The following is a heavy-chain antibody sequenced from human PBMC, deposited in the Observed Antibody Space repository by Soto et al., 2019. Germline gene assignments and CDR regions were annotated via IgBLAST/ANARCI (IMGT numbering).Heavy chain of an antibody. Sequence: QEQLVESGGGVVQPGRSLRLSCAASGFPLTPYAMHWVRQAPGKGLEWVAIISYDGSYRSYGDSVKGRFTISRDNSENSLYLQMDTLRSEDTAVYYCARDWDRGGGSYLWKFDLWGRGTLVTVSS. CDR2: ISYDGSYR. V-gene: IGHV3-30-3*01. CDR3: ARDWDRGGGSYLWKFDL. CDR1: GFPLTPYA. J-gene: IGHJ2*01. D-gene: IGHD1-26*01.